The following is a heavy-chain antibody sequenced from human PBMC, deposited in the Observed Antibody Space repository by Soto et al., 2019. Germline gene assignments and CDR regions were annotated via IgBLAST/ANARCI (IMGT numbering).Heavy chain of an antibody. V-gene: IGHV3-48*01. J-gene: IGHJ4*02. CDR2: ISSSSNTV. CDR1: GFTFSDYS. CDR3: ARASRTAVTDY. Sequence: VQLEECGGGLVQPGRSLRLSCAASGFTFSDYSMNWVRQAPGKGLEWVSYISSSSNTVYYADSVKGRFSISRDNAKNSLFLQMNSLRAEDTALYYCARASRTAVTDYWGQGTLVTVSS. D-gene: IGHD4-17*01.